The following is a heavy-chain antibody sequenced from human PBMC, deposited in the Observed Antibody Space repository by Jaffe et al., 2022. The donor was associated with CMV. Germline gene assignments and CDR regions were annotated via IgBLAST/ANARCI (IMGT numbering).Heavy chain of an antibody. V-gene: IGHV4-59*01. CDR2: IYYSGST. D-gene: IGHD5-12*01. CDR3: ARIDRDGYNFDY. Sequence: QVQLQESGPGLVKPSETLSLTCTVSGGSISSYYWSWIRQPPGKGLEWIGYIYYSGSTNYNPSLKSRVTISVDTSKNQFSLKLSSVTAADTAVYYCARIDRDGYNFDYWGQGTLVTVSS. CDR1: GGSISSYY. J-gene: IGHJ4*02.